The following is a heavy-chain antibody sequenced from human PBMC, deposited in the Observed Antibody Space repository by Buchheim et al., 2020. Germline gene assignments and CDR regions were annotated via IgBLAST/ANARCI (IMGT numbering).Heavy chain of an antibody. Sequence: QLQLQESGPGLVKPSETLSLTCTVSGGSISSSSYYWGWIRQPPGKGLEWIGSIYYSGSTYYNPSLKSRFTISVDPPKNQFSLKLSSVTAADTAVYYCARLRIQYYYGSGSPELDYWGQGTL. D-gene: IGHD3-10*01. J-gene: IGHJ4*02. CDR3: ARLRIQYYYGSGSPELDY. CDR1: GGSISSSSYY. CDR2: IYYSGST. V-gene: IGHV4-39*01.